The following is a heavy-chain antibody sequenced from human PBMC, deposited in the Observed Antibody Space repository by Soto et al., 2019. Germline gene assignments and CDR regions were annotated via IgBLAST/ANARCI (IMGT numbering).Heavy chain of an antibody. Sequence: QVQLVQSGTEVKKPGASVKVSCKASGYTFTSYGISWVRQAPGQGLEWMGWISAYNGNTNYAQKLQGRVTMTTDTSTSTAYMELRSLRSDDTAVYYCARGSGGNSSWYLRVGYYYYYGMDVWGQGTTVTVSS. D-gene: IGHD6-13*01. V-gene: IGHV1-18*01. CDR3: ARGSGGNSSWYLRVGYYYYYGMDV. J-gene: IGHJ6*02. CDR2: ISAYNGNT. CDR1: GYTFTSYG.